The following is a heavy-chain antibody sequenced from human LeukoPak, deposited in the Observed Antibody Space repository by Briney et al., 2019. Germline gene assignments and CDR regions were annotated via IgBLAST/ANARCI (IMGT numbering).Heavy chain of an antibody. D-gene: IGHD3-10*01. Sequence: ASVKVSCKASGYTLTSYYMHWVRQAPGQGLEWMGIINPSGGSTSYAQKFQGRVTMTRDTSTSTVYMELSSLRSEDTAVYYCARDPRGNYYGSGSSPPDYWGQGTLVTVSS. CDR1: GYTLTSYY. CDR2: INPSGGST. J-gene: IGHJ4*02. V-gene: IGHV1-46*01. CDR3: ARDPRGNYYGSGSSPPDY.